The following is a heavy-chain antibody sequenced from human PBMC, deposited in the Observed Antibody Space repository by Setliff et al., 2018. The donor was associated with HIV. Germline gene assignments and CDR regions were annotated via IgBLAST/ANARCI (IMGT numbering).Heavy chain of an antibody. V-gene: IGHV1-69*13. CDR2: IIPMFDIP. J-gene: IGHJ4*02. D-gene: IGHD1-26*01. CDR1: GGTFSSYA. Sequence: SVKVSCKVSGGTFSSYAITWVRQAPGQGLEWMGGIIPMFDIPDYAQKFQGRVTLTADESTSTVYMEVRSLRSEDTAVYYCARGLAGGIAKELDYWGQGTLVTVSS. CDR3: ARGLAGGIAKELDY.